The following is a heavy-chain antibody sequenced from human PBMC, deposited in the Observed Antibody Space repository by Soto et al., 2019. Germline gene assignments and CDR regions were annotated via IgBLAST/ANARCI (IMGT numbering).Heavy chain of an antibody. CDR3: AAGGGLPRYY. D-gene: IGHD5-12*01. CDR1: GGSISSGGYS. J-gene: IGHJ4*02. V-gene: IGHV4-30-2*01. CDR2: IYHSGST. Sequence: QLQLQESGSGLVKPSQTLSLTCAVSGGSISSGGYSWSWIRQPPGKGLEWIGYIYHSGSTYYNPSLKSRATLSVDRSKNQFALKLRPVTAADTAVYYCAAGGGLPRYYWGQGTLVTVSS.